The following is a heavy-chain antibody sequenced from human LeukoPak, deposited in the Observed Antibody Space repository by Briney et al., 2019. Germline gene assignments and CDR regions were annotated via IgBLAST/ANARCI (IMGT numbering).Heavy chain of an antibody. CDR1: GFTFSSYW. D-gene: IGHD1-26*01. Sequence: GGSLRLSCAASGFTFSSYWMSWVRQAPGKGLEWVANIKQDGSEKYYVDSVKGRFTISRDNAKNSLYLQMNSLRAEDTAVYYCARDRGWELPPLIDYWGQGTLVTVSS. V-gene: IGHV3-7*01. CDR3: ARDRGWELPPLIDY. CDR2: IKQDGSEK. J-gene: IGHJ4*02.